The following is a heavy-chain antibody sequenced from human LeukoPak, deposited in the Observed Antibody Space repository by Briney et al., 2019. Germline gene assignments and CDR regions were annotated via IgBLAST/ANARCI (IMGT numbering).Heavy chain of an antibody. CDR1: GGSISSYS. V-gene: IGHV4-4*07. Sequence: SETLSLTCTVSGGSISSYSWSWIRKPAGKGLEWIGLISSSGSTNYNPSLKSRVTISVDTSKNQFSLKLSSVTAADTAVYFCARGPYSYDSSGAFDIWGQGTMVTVSS. CDR2: ISSSGST. CDR3: ARGPYSYDSSGAFDI. J-gene: IGHJ3*02. D-gene: IGHD3-22*01.